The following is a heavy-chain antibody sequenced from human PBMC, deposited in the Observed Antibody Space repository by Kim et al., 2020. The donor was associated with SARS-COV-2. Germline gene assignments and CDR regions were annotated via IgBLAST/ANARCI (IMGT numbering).Heavy chain of an antibody. J-gene: IGHJ4*02. CDR2: IWYDGSNK. Sequence: GGSLRLSCAASGFTFSSYGMHWVRQAPGKGLEWVAVIWYDGSNKYYADSVKGRFTISRDNSKNTLYLQMNSLRAEDTAVYYCARGGYYGPTIDFDYWGQGTLVTVSS. V-gene: IGHV3-33*01. CDR3: ARGGYYGPTIDFDY. CDR1: GFTFSSYG. D-gene: IGHD3-3*01.